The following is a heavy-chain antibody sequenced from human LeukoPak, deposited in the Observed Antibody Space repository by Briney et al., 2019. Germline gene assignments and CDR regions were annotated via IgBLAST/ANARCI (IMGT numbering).Heavy chain of an antibody. V-gene: IGHV4-4*07. D-gene: IGHD3-10*01. CDR1: GGSISSYY. CDR3: ARVRGVNYFDY. Sequence: PSETLSLTCTVSGGSISSYYWSWLRQPAGKGLEWIGRIYTSGSTNYNPSLKRRVTISVDTSKKQFSLKLSSVTAADTAVYYCARVRGVNYFDYWGQGTLVTVSS. J-gene: IGHJ4*02. CDR2: IYTSGST.